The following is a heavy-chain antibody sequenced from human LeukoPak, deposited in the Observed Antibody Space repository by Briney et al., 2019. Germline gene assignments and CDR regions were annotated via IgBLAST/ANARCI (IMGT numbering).Heavy chain of an antibody. Sequence: GGSLRLSCAASGFTFSSYSMNWVRQAPGKGLEWVSYISSSSTIYYADSVKGRFTISRDNAKNSLYLQMNSLRAEDTAVYYCASAPSEGMAGVDYWGQGTLVTVSS. J-gene: IGHJ4*02. D-gene: IGHD1-14*01. V-gene: IGHV3-48*04. CDR3: ASAPSEGMAGVDY. CDR2: ISSSSTI. CDR1: GFTFSSYS.